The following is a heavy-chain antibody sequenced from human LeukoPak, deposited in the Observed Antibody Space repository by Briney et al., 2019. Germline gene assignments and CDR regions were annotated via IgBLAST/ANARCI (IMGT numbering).Heavy chain of an antibody. CDR2: IRYDGSNK. D-gene: IGHD1-26*01. CDR1: GFTFSSYG. CDR3: AKDSGSYFFDY. Sequence: PGGSLRLSCAASGFTFSSYGMHWFRQAPGKGLEWVAFIRYDGSNKYYADSVKGRFTISRDNSKNTLYPQMNSLRAEDTAVYYCAKDSGSYFFDYWGQGTLVTVSS. V-gene: IGHV3-30*02. J-gene: IGHJ4*02.